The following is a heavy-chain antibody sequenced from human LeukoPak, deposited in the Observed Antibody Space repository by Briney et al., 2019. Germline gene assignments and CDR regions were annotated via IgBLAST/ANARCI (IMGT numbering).Heavy chain of an antibody. Sequence: PSETLSLTCAVYGGSFSGYYWSWIRQPPGKGLEWIGEINHSGSTNYNPSLKSRVTISVDTSKNQFSLKLSSVTAADTAVYYCARTHWFDPWGQGTLVTVSP. V-gene: IGHV4-34*01. CDR3: ARTHWFDP. CDR2: INHSGST. J-gene: IGHJ5*02. CDR1: GGSFSGYY.